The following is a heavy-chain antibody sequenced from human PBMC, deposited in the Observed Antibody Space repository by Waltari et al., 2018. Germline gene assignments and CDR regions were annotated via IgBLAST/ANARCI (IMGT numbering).Heavy chain of an antibody. CDR3: ARVYYYGSGSYFTD. J-gene: IGHJ4*02. CDR2: IVNSGSAK. V-gene: IGHV3-11*01. CDR1: GFTFTDYY. D-gene: IGHD3-10*01. Sequence: QVQLVESGGGLVKPGGSLRLSCVASGFTFTDYYMSWVRQAPGKGRDWVSSIVNSGSAKNYANSVKGRFTNSRDNAKNSLSLHVDSLRAEDAAIYYCARVYYYGSGSYFTDWGQGTRVTVSS.